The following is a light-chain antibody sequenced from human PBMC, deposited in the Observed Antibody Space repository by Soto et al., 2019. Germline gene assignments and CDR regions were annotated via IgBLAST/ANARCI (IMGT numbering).Light chain of an antibody. J-gene: IGKJ2*01. CDR1: QSVSRN. Sequence: EIVMTQSPATLSVSPGERATLSCRASQSVSRNLAWYQQRPGRAPRLLIYDASTRATDIPARFSGSGSGTEFTLTISSLQSEDFAVYYCQQYNNWPLYTFGQGTKLENK. CDR2: DAS. V-gene: IGKV3-15*01. CDR3: QQYNNWPLYT.